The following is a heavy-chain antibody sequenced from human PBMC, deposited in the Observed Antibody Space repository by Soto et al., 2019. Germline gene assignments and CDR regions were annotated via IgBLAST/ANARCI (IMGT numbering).Heavy chain of an antibody. J-gene: IGHJ6*02. CDR1: GYTFTSYG. V-gene: IGHV1-18*01. Sequence: ASVKVSCKASGYTFTSYGISWVRQAPGQGLEWMGWISAYNGNTNYAQKLQGRVTMTTDTSTSTAYMELRSLRSDDTAVYYCARVRKVYHGSGRKTVDYYYYRMDVWAQGTQVTVSS. D-gene: IGHD3-10*01. CDR2: ISAYNGNT. CDR3: ARVRKVYHGSGRKTVDYYYYRMDV.